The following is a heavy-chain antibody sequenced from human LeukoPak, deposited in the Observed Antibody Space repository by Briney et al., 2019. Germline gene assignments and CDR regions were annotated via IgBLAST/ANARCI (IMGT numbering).Heavy chain of an antibody. CDR1: GGSISSGGYY. CDR2: IYYSGST. D-gene: IGHD2-2*01. Sequence: SETLSLTCTVSGGSISSGGYYWSWIRQHPGKGLEWIGYIYYSGSTNYNPSLKSRVTISVDTSKNQFSLKLSSVTAADTAVYYCASGTRGSSTSCYDYWGQGTLVTVSS. CDR3: ASGTRGSSTSCYDY. J-gene: IGHJ4*02. V-gene: IGHV4-61*08.